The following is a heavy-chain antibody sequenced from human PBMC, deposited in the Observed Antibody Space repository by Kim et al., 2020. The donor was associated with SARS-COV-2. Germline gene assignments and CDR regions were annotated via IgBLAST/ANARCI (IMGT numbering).Heavy chain of an antibody. CDR1: GGTFSSYA. CDR3: ARGWLVVVAATYHYYYYGMDV. J-gene: IGHJ6*02. D-gene: IGHD2-15*01. Sequence: SVKVSCKASGGTFSSYAISWVRQAPGQGLEWMGRIIPILGIANYAQKFQGRVTITADKSTSTAYMELSSLRSEDTAVYYCARGWLVVVAATYHYYYYGMDVWGQGTTVTVSS. CDR2: IIPILGIA. V-gene: IGHV1-69*04.